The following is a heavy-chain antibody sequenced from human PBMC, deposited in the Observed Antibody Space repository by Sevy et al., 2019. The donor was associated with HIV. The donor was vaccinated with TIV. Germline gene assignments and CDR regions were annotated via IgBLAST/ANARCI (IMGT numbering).Heavy chain of an antibody. V-gene: IGHV3-30*18. Sequence: GGSLRLSCAASGFTFSSYGMHWVRQAPGKGLEWVAVISYDGSNKYYADSVKGRFTISRDNSKNTLYLQMNSLRAEDTAVYYCAKDPSSGWYVYYFDYWGQGTLVTVSS. CDR1: GFTFSSYG. J-gene: IGHJ4*02. D-gene: IGHD6-19*01. CDR3: AKDPSSGWYVYYFDY. CDR2: ISYDGSNK.